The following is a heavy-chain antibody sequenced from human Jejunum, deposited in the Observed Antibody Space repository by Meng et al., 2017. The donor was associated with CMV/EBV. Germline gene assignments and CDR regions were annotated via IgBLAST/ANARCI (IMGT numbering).Heavy chain of an antibody. CDR1: TFTRYL. Sequence: TFTRYLIHCVRQAPAPGLEWVGIINPADRTTSSAQKFQGRVTMTRDTSTSTVYMELSSLRSEDTAVYYCARVGSRLRSQWLVPLFDYWGQGTLVTVS. J-gene: IGHJ4*02. D-gene: IGHD6-19*01. CDR2: INPADRTT. V-gene: IGHV1-46*01. CDR3: ARVGSRLRSQWLVPLFDY.